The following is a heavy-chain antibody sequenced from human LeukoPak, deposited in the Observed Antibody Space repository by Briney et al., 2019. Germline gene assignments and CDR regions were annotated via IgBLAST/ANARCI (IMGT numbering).Heavy chain of an antibody. CDR2: IRYDGSNK. D-gene: IGHD3-22*01. CDR1: GFTFSSYG. V-gene: IGHV3-30*02. CDR3: AKAYYYDTPTAGFDY. J-gene: IGHJ4*02. Sequence: TGGSLRLSCAASGFTFSSYGMHWVRQAPGKGLEWVAFIRYDGSNKYYADSVKGRFTISRDNSKNTLYLQMNSLRAEDTAVYYCAKAYYYDTPTAGFDYWGQGTLVTVSS.